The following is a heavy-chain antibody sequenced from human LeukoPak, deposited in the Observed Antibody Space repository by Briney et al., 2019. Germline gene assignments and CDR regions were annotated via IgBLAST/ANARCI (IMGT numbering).Heavy chain of an antibody. CDR2: ISGSSGSA. Sequence: GGSLRLSCAASGFTFTNYAMSWVRQAPGKGLEWVSGISGSSGSAYYADSVKGRFTISRDISKNTLYLQMNSLRAEDTAVYYCAKHYYYDISGFGISFDYWAKGILVTVSS. CDR3: AKHYYYDISGFGISFDY. CDR1: GFTFTNYA. D-gene: IGHD3-22*01. V-gene: IGHV3-23*01. J-gene: IGHJ4*02.